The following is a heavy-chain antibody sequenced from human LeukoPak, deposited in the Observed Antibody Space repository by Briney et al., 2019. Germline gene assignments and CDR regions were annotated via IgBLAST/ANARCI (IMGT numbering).Heavy chain of an antibody. CDR3: ARNYCSGGSCYPNWSDP. D-gene: IGHD2-15*01. CDR2: IYYSGST. CDR1: GGSISSYY. J-gene: IGHJ5*02. V-gene: IGHV4-59*01. Sequence: PSETLSLTCTVSGGSISSYYWSWIRQPPGKGLEWIGYIYYSGSTNYNPSLKSRVTISVDTSKNQFSLKLSSVTAADTAVYYCARNYCSGGSCYPNWSDPWGQGTLVTVSS.